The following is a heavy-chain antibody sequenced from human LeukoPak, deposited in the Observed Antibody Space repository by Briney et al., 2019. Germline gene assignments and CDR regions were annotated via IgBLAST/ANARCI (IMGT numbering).Heavy chain of an antibody. CDR2: MNPNSGNT. J-gene: IGHJ4*02. V-gene: IGHV1-8*02. Sequence: ASVKVSCKASGYTFTGYYMHWVRQAPGQGLEWMGWMNPNSGNTGYAQKFQGRVTMTRNTSISTAYMELSSLRSEDTAVYYCARLAGLLRRHYWGQGTLVTVSS. CDR3: ARLAGLLRRHY. CDR1: GYTFTGYY. D-gene: IGHD3-3*01.